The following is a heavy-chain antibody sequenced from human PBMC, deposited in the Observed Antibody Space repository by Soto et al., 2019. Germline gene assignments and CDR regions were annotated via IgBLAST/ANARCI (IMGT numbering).Heavy chain of an antibody. CDR2: ISSSSSYI. J-gene: IGHJ6*02. V-gene: IGHV3-21*01. Sequence: EVQLVESGGGLVKPGGSLRLSCAASGFTFSSYSMNWVRQAPGKGLEWVSSISSSSSYIYYADSVKGRFTISRDNAKNSLYLQMNSLRAEDTAVYYCARDSTIFGVVPAVRYYGMDVWGQGTTVTVSS. D-gene: IGHD3-3*01. CDR3: ARDSTIFGVVPAVRYYGMDV. CDR1: GFTFSSYS.